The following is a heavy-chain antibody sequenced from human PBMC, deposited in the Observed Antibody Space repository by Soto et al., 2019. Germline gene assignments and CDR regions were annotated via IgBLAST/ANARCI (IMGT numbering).Heavy chain of an antibody. CDR2: INGYNGNT. CDR1: GYTFSTYG. V-gene: IGHV1-18*01. D-gene: IGHD2-15*01. CDR3: ARDIILVSDVVVVAATPFDY. J-gene: IGHJ4*02. Sequence: ASVKVSCKASGYTFSTYGISCVRQAPGQGLEWMGWINGYNGNTNYAQKLQGRVTMTTDTSTSTAYMELRSLRSDDTAVYYCARDIILVSDVVVVAATPFDYWVQGTLVTVSS.